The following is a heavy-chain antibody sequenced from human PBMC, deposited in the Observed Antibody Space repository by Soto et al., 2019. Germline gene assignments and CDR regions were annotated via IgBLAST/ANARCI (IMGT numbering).Heavy chain of an antibody. V-gene: IGHV3-23*01. CDR2: LSSSGGNT. D-gene: IGHD2-2*01. J-gene: IGHJ4*02. CDR3: AKLPRGRSPENDY. Sequence: PGGSLRLSCAASGFTFSIYAMTWVRQAPGKGLEWVSGLSSSGGNTHYADSVKGRFTISRDNSKNTLFLQMNRRRAGDTAVYYWAKLPRGRSPENDYWGQGTLVTVSS. CDR1: GFTFSIYA.